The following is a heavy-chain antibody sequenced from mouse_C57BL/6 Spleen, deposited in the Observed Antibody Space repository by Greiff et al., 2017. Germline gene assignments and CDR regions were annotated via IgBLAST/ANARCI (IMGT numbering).Heavy chain of an antibody. CDR1: GYTFTSYT. J-gene: IGHJ1*03. V-gene: IGHV1-4*01. CDR2: INPSSGYT. D-gene: IGHD1-1*01. CDR3: AREGYYGSSYARYFDV. Sequence: VQLQQSGAELARPGASVKMSCKASGYTFTSYTMHWVNQRPGQGLEWIGYINPSSGYTKYNQKFKDKATLTADKSSSTAYMQLSSLTSEDSAVYYCAREGYYGSSYARYFDVWGTGTTVTVSS.